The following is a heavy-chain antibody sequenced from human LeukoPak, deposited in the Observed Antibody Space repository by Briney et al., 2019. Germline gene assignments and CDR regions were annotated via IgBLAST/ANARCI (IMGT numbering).Heavy chain of an antibody. CDR1: GFTFSSYS. Sequence: GGSLRLSCAASGFTFSSYSMNWVRQAPGKGLEWVSSISSSSSSYIYYADSVKGRFTISRDNAKNSLYLQMNSLRAEDTAVYYCAKRTVTAGPPHYFDEWGQGTLVTVSS. CDR3: AKRTVTAGPPHYFDE. J-gene: IGHJ4*02. D-gene: IGHD6-13*01. V-gene: IGHV3-21*01. CDR2: ISSSSSSYI.